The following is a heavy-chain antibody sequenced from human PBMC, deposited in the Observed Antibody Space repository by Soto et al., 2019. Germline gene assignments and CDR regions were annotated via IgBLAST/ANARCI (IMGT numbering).Heavy chain of an antibody. V-gene: IGHV3-48*02. D-gene: IGHD4-17*01. J-gene: IGHJ4*02. Sequence: EVQLVESGGGLVQPGGSLRLSCAASGFTFSSYSMNWVRQAPGKGLEWVSYISSSSSTIYYADSVKGRFTISRDNAKNSLYLQMNSLRDEDTAVYYCAREGRGDNRWRGGYFDYWGQGTLVTVSS. CDR2: ISSSSSTI. CDR1: GFTFSSYS. CDR3: AREGRGDNRWRGGYFDY.